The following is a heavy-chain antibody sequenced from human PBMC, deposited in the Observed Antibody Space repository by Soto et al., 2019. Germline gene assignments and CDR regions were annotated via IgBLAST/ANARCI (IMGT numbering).Heavy chain of an antibody. CDR2: ISYDGSNK. CDR3: ARDHKVILRGMDV. D-gene: IGHD3-9*01. Sequence: GGSLRLSCAASGFTFSSYAMHWVRQAPGKGLEWVAVISYDGSNKYYADSVKGRFTISRDNSKNTLYLQMNSLRAEDTAVYYWARDHKVILRGMDVWCQGTTVTVSS. CDR1: GFTFSSYA. J-gene: IGHJ6*02. V-gene: IGHV3-30-3*01.